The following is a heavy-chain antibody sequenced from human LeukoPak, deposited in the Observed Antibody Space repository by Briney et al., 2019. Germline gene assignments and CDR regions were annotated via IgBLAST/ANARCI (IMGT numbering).Heavy chain of an antibody. D-gene: IGHD6-19*01. CDR1: GFTFSSYA. CDR3: GKPPRPIAVGGTFIDY. Sequence: PGGSLRLSCAASGFTFSSYAMSWVRQAPGKGLEWVSAISGSGGSTYYADSVKGRFTISRDNSKNTLYLQMNSLRAEDTAVYYWGKPPRPIAVGGTFIDYWGQGTLVTVSS. CDR2: ISGSGGST. V-gene: IGHV3-23*01. J-gene: IGHJ4*02.